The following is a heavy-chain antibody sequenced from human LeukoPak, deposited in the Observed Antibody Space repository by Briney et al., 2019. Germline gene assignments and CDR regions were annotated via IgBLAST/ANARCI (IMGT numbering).Heavy chain of an antibody. CDR2: VSYSSSTN. CDR3: ARDAHIVRGVNPLDY. D-gene: IGHD3-10*01. CDR1: GFTFSSYA. Sequence: GGSLRLSCAASGFTFSSYAMSWVRQAPGKGLEWISYVSYSSSTNYYADSVKGRFTISRDNAKNSLYLQMNSLRDEDTAVYYCARDAHIVRGVNPLDYWGQGTLVTVSS. J-gene: IGHJ4*02. V-gene: IGHV3-48*02.